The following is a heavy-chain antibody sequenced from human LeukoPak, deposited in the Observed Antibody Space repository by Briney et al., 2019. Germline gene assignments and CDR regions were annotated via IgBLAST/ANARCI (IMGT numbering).Heavy chain of an antibody. Sequence: GGSLRLSCAASGFTFSDHYIDRVRQAPGKGLEWVGRSRDNGNRYTTAYAASVRGRFTISRDDSKNSLYLQMNSLKIEDTAVYYCTRLGIAPRDFDYWGQGTLVTVSS. CDR3: TRLGIAPRDFDY. CDR1: GFTFSDHY. CDR2: SRDNGNRYTT. V-gene: IGHV3-72*01. D-gene: IGHD6-6*01. J-gene: IGHJ4*02.